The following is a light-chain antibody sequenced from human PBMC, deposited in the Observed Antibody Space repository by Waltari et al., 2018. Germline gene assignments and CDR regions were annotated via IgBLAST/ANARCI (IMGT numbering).Light chain of an antibody. J-gene: IGLJ2*01. CDR1: SSDVGDYNF. CDR2: EVS. CDR3: SSYTSSSTLV. V-gene: IGLV2-14*01. Sequence: QSALTQPASVSGSPGQSITNSCTGTSSDVGDYNFVSWYQQHPGKAPKLMIYEVSNRPSGVSNRFSGSKSGNTASLTISGLQAEDEADYYCSSYTSSSTLVFGGGTMLTVL.